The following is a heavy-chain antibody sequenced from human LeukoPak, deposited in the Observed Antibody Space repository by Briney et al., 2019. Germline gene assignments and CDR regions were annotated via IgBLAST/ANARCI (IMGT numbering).Heavy chain of an antibody. J-gene: IGHJ6*02. CDR2: ISWNSGSI. D-gene: IGHD3-3*01. CDR1: GFTFDDYA. V-gene: IGHV3-9*01. Sequence: GGSLRLSCAASGFTFDDYAMHWVRQAPGKGLEWVSGISWNSGSIGYADSVKGRFTISRDNAKNSLYLQMNSLRAEDTALYYCAKDIRFLEWEGYYAMDVWGQGTTVTVSS. CDR3: AKDIRFLEWEGYYAMDV.